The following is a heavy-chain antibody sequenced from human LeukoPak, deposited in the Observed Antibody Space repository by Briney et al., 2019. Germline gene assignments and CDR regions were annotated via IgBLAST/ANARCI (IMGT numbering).Heavy chain of an antibody. CDR2: ISYDGSNK. CDR3: AKTPGGSLYYYDSSGYYP. J-gene: IGHJ5*02. V-gene: IGHV3-30*18. D-gene: IGHD3-22*01. Sequence: GGSLRLSCAASGFTFSSYGMHWVRQAPGKGLEWVAVISYDGSNKYYADSVKGRFTISRDNSKNTLYLQMNSLRAEDTAVYYCAKTPGGSLYYYDSSGYYPGGQGTLVTVSS. CDR1: GFTFSSYG.